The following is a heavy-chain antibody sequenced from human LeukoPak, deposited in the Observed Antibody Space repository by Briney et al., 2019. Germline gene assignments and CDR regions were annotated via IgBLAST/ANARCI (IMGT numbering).Heavy chain of an antibody. Sequence: GGSLRLSCAASGFTFSDHYMHWVRQAPGKGLEWVAFIRYDGSNKYYADSVKGRFTISRDNSKNTLYLQMNSLRAEDTAVYYCAKDGLRGGALGFGELVFLDYWGQGTLVTVSS. CDR1: GFTFSDHY. D-gene: IGHD3-10*01. CDR2: IRYDGSNK. J-gene: IGHJ4*02. CDR3: AKDGLRGGALGFGELVFLDY. V-gene: IGHV3-30*02.